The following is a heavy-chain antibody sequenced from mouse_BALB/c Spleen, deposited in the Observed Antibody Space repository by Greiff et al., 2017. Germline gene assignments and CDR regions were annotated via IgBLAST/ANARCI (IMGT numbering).Heavy chain of an antibody. D-gene: IGHD2-1*01. CDR3: ASDGTGPFAY. V-gene: IGHV1-85*01. CDR2: IFPGDGST. CDR1: GYTFTSYD. J-gene: IGHJ3*01. Sequence: VQLQQSGAELARPGASVKLSCKASGYTFTSYDINWVRQRPEQGLEWIGWIFPGDGSTKYNETFKGKATLTTDKSSSTAYMQLSRLTSEDSAVYFCASDGTGPFAYWGQGTLVTVSA.